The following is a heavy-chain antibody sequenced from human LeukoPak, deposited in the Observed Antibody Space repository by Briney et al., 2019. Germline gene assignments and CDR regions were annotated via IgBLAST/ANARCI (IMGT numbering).Heavy chain of an antibody. V-gene: IGHV3-53*01. CDR1: GFTVSSNY. Sequence: GGSLRLSCAASGFTVSSNYMNWVRQAPGKGLEWVSVINSGGSTNYADSVKGRFTISRDSSKNTLYLQMNSLGAEDTAVYYCAGDPGDQDYFDYWGQGTLVTVSS. D-gene: IGHD7-27*01. CDR2: INSGGST. CDR3: AGDPGDQDYFDY. J-gene: IGHJ4*02.